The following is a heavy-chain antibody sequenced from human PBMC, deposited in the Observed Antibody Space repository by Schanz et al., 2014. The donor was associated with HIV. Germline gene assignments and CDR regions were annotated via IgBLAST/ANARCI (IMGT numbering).Heavy chain of an antibody. V-gene: IGHV3-23*01. CDR2: MRGSDDST. Sequence: EVKLSESGGGLVQPGGSLRLSCVASGFTFSTYAMSWVRQAPGKGLEWVSGMRGSDDSTFYADSVKGRFTISRDNSKNTLYFQMNSLRAEDTAVYYCAKAEDYGDYVGAFEIWGQGTLVTVSS. CDR1: GFTFSTYA. D-gene: IGHD4-17*01. J-gene: IGHJ4*02. CDR3: AKAEDYGDYVGAFEI.